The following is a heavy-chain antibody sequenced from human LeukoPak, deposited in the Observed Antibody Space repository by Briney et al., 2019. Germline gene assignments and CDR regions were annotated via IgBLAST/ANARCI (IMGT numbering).Heavy chain of an antibody. Sequence: GGSLRLSCAASGFILSNYWMHWVRQAPGKGPVWVSRINSDGSNTWYASSVKGRFTISRDNAKNTLYLQMNSLRDEDTAVYYCAREDYCSGGSCLENWFDPWGQGTLVTVSS. CDR1: GFILSNYW. CDR2: INSDGSNT. CDR3: AREDYCSGGSCLENWFDP. D-gene: IGHD2-15*01. J-gene: IGHJ5*02. V-gene: IGHV3-74*01.